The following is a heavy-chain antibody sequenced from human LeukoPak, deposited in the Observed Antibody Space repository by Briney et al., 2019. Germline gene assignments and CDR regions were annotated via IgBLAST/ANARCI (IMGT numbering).Heavy chain of an antibody. CDR2: IYYSGTT. CDR1: GGSISSYY. D-gene: IGHD4-17*01. J-gene: IGHJ4*02. CDR3: ATGYGDFRVEGRYFYS. V-gene: IGHV4-59*01. Sequence: PSETLSLTCTVSGGSISSYYWSWIRQPPGKGLEWIGYIYYSGTTNYNPSLRSRVTISIDTSKKHFFLKLKSVTAADTAVYYCATGYGDFRVEGRYFYSWGQGTLVTVSS.